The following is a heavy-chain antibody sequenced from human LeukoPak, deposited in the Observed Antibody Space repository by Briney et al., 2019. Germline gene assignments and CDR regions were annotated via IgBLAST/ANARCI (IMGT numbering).Heavy chain of an antibody. Sequence: GSLRLACAASGFTFSSYWMGWVRQARGKRLEWVANMNIDGSEKYYADSAKGRFTISRDNSKTTLYLQMNSLRAEDTAVYYCARDIYHDSSGYFDYWGQGTLVTVSS. J-gene: IGHJ4*02. D-gene: IGHD3-22*01. V-gene: IGHV3-7*01. CDR3: ARDIYHDSSGYFDY. CDR1: GFTFSSYW. CDR2: MNIDGSEK.